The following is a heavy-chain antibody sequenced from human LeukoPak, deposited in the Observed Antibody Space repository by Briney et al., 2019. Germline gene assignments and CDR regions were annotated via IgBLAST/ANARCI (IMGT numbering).Heavy chain of an antibody. CDR2: ISWNSDSI. V-gene: IGHV3-9*01. CDR1: GFTFDDYA. D-gene: IGHD4-17*01. J-gene: IGHJ4*02. Sequence: GRSLRLSCAASGFTFDDYAMHWVRQAPGKGLEWVSGISWNSDSIGYADSVKGRFTISRDNAKNSLYLQMNSLRAEDTALYYCAKGPYGDYLTSGIDYWGQGTLVTVSS. CDR3: AKGPYGDYLTSGIDY.